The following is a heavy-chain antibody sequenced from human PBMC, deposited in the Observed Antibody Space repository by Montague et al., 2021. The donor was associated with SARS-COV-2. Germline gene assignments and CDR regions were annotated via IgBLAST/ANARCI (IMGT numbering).Heavy chain of an antibody. D-gene: IGHD4-17*01. CDR2: ISHDGINK. CDR3: ASDPDDYDYYGAFDY. J-gene: IGHJ4*02. V-gene: IGHV3-30-3*01. Sequence: SLRLSCAASGFTFSSYAMHWVRQAPGKGLEWVAVISHDGINKYYADSVKGRFTISRDNSKNTLYLQMNSLRGEDTAVYYWASDPDDYDYYGAFDYWGQGTLVTVSS. CDR1: GFTFSSYA.